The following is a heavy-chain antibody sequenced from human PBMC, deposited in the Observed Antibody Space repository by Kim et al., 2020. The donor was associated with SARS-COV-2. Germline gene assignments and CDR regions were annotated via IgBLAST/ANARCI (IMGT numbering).Heavy chain of an antibody. CDR2: IYHSGST. V-gene: IGHV4-4*02. Sequence: SETLSLTCAVSGGSISSSNWWSWVRQPPGKGLEWIGEIYHSGSTNYNPSLKSRVTISVDKSKNQFSLKLSSVTAADTAVYYCARGLGYSYGSYYFDYWGQGTLVTVSS. J-gene: IGHJ4*02. CDR1: GGSISSSNW. CDR3: ARGLGYSYGSYYFDY. D-gene: IGHD5-18*01.